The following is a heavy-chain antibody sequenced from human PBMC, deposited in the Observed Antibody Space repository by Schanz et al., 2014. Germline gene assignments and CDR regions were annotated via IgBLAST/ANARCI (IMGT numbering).Heavy chain of an antibody. J-gene: IGHJ5*02. D-gene: IGHD3-22*01. Sequence: QVHLVQSGAEVKKPGASVKVSCKASGYNITSNDVTWVRQATGQGLEWMGMIVPIAGITNYAQRFQGRVTITADKSSDTAYMELSSLRSEDTAVYYCAREVGLYDRGWFDPWGQGTLVTVSS. V-gene: IGHV1-69*09. CDR2: IVPIAGIT. CDR3: AREVGLYDRGWFDP. CDR1: GYNITSND.